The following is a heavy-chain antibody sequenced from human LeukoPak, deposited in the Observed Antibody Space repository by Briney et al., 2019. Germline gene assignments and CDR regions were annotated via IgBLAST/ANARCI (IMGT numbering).Heavy chain of an antibody. V-gene: IGHV1-58*02. D-gene: IGHD4-23*01. CDR2: IGVGGGNT. CDR1: GFTFTNSA. J-gene: IGHJ3*01. CDR3: AAEIYGGNSDCCTFDF. Sequence: GTSVKVSCKASGFTFTNSAIQWVRQARGQRLEWIGWIGVGGGNTNYAQRFKDRVTITRDMSTSTAYMELSSLRSEDTAVYYCAAEIYGGNSDCCTFDFWGQGTPVTVSS.